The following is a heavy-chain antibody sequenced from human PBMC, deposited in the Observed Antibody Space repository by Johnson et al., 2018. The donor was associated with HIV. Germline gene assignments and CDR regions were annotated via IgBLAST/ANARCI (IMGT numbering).Heavy chain of an antibody. CDR2: VSYDGSNK. CDR1: GFTFSSYA. V-gene: IGHV3-30*04. D-gene: IGHD1-7*01. J-gene: IGHJ3*02. CDR3: ARSATGTTADAFDI. Sequence: QVQLVESGGGVVQPGRSLRLSCAASGFTFSSYAMHWVRQAPGKGLEWVALVSYDGSNKYYADSVKGRFTVSRDNSKNTLYLQMNSLRAEDTALYYCARSATGTTADAFDIWGQGTMVTVSS.